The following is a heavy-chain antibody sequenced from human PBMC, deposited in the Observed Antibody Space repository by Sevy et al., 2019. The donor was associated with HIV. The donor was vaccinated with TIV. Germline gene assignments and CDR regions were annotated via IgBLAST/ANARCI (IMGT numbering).Heavy chain of an antibody. CDR1: GSTFSNYA. CDR3: ARFPPQRAFDI. Sequence: GGSLRLSCAASGSTFSNYAMHWVRQTPDRGLEWVAVVSYDGADTSYADPVKGRFTVSRDNSKSTLYLQMNSLRVDDSAVYFCARFPPQRAFDIWGQGTTVTVSS. J-gene: IGHJ3*02. CDR2: VSYDGADT. V-gene: IGHV3-30*04.